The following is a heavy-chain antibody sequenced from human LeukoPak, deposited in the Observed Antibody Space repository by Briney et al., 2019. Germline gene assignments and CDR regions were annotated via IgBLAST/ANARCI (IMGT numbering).Heavy chain of an antibody. Sequence: PGASLRLSCVASGFTSSNYAMSWVRRAPGKGLEWVSAISGNGGSTNYADSAKGRFTISRDNSKNTLYLQMNSLRADDTAVYYCAKDQGGGRSITIVGDTRGDFDYWGQGTLVTVSS. CDR1: GFTSSNYA. D-gene: IGHD1-26*01. V-gene: IGHV3-23*01. CDR2: ISGNGGST. J-gene: IGHJ4*02. CDR3: AKDQGGGRSITIVGDTRGDFDY.